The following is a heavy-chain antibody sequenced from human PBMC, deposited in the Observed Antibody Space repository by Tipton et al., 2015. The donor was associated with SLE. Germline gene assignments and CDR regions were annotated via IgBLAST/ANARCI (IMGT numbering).Heavy chain of an antibody. J-gene: IGHJ5*02. CDR3: AIRRGLYCSSTSCPVGFDP. D-gene: IGHD2-2*01. Sequence: TLSLTCAVYGGSFSGYYWSWIRQPPGKGLEWIGEINHSGSTNYNRSLKSRVTISVDTSKNQCSLKLSSVTAADTAVYYCAIRRGLYCSSTSCPVGFDPWGQGPLVAVSS. CDR2: INHSGST. V-gene: IGHV4-34*01. CDR1: GGSFSGYY.